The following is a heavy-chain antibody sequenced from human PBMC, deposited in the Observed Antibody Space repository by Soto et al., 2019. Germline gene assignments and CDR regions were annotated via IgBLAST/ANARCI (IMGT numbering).Heavy chain of an antibody. J-gene: IGHJ4*02. CDR1: GFPFSTYG. CDR2: INSDGPIA. D-gene: IGHD6-19*01. CDR3: ARERWAVAGNGYDS. V-gene: IGHV3-74*01. Sequence: GGSLRLSCAASGFPFSTYGMHWVRQAPGKGLVWVSRINSDGPIANYADSVKGRFTISRDNAKSTLYLQMSSLRVEDTAVYFCARERWAVAGNGYDSWGQGTLVTVSS.